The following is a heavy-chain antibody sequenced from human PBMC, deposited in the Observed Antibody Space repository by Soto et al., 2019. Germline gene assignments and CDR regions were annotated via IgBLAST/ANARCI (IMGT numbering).Heavy chain of an antibody. CDR3: VRDKRTISGIFPGY. Sequence: PGGSLRLSCVGSGFDVTTNCMRWVRQAPGKGLECVSIVCTGGATHYADSVKGRFTISRDRSKNTAHLQMNNVRAEDTAVYYCVRDKRTISGIFPGYWGQGTQVTVSS. CDR2: VCTGGAT. D-gene: IGHD1-1*01. CDR1: GFDVTTNC. V-gene: IGHV3-53*01. J-gene: IGHJ4*02.